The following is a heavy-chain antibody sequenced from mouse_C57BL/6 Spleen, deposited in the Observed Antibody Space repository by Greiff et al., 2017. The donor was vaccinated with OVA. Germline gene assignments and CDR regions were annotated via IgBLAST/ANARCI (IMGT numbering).Heavy chain of an antibody. CDR2: INYDGSST. D-gene: IGHD2-1*01. J-gene: IGHJ4*01. V-gene: IGHV5-16*01. Sequence: EVKLVESEGGLVQPGSSMKLSCTASGFTFSDYYMAWVRQVPEKGLEWVANINYDGSSTYYLDSLKSRFIISRDNEKNILYLQMSSLKSEDTATYYCARAGIYYGNYEAMDYWGQGTSVTVSS. CDR3: ARAGIYYGNYEAMDY. CDR1: GFTFSDYY.